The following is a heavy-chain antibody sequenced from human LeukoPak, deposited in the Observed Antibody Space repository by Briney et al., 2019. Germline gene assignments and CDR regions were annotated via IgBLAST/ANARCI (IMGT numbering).Heavy chain of an antibody. CDR2: ITNGGSTI. V-gene: IGHV3-11*01. D-gene: IGHD3-22*01. CDR3: AKGSHYYDSSGSLDY. Sequence: GGSLRLSCAASGFTFSDYNMNWVRQAPGKGLEWVSYITNGGSTIHHADSVKGQFTISRDNAKKTLYLQMNSLRAEDTAVYYCAKGSHYYDSSGSLDYWGQGTLVTVSS. CDR1: GFTFSDYN. J-gene: IGHJ4*02.